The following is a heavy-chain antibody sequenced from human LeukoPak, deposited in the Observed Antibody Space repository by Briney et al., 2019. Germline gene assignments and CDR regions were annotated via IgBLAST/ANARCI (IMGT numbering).Heavy chain of an antibody. CDR3: AKDSSYYYGSTCYIDY. CDR1: GFTFNNYA. V-gene: IGHV3-23*01. D-gene: IGHD3-22*01. J-gene: IGHJ4*02. Sequence: HPGGSLRLSCAASGFTFNNYAMSWVRQAPGKGLEWVSGISGGGARAYYPDSVQGRFTLSRDNSKNTLYLQMTSLRAEDTAVCYCAKDSSYYYGSTCYIDYWGQGALVTVSS. CDR2: ISGGGARA.